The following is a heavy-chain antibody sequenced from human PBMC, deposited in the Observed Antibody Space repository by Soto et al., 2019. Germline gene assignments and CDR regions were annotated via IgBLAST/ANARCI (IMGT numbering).Heavy chain of an antibody. Sequence: EVQLLESGGGLVQPGGSLRLSCAASGFTFSSYAMSWVRQAPGKGLEWVSAISGSGGGTYYADAVKGRFTISSDNSKNTLYLQMNSLRAEDTAVYYCANDASNYDILTGYKNDAFDIWGQGTMVTVSS. J-gene: IGHJ3*02. V-gene: IGHV3-23*01. CDR2: ISGSGGGT. CDR3: ANDASNYDILTGYKNDAFDI. CDR1: GFTFSSYA. D-gene: IGHD3-9*01.